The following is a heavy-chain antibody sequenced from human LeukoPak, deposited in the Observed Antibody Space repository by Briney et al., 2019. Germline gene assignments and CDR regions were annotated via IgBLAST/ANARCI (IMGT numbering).Heavy chain of an antibody. CDR2: MNPNSGNT. J-gene: IGHJ4*02. CDR1: GYTFTSYD. CDR3: ARKPIVGATGSDY. Sequence: ASVKVSCKASGYTFTSYDINWVRQATGQGIEWMGWMNPNSGNTGYAQKFQGRVTMTRNTSISTTYMELSSLRSEDTAVYYCARKPIVGATGSDYWGQGTLVTVSS. D-gene: IGHD1-26*01. V-gene: IGHV1-8*01.